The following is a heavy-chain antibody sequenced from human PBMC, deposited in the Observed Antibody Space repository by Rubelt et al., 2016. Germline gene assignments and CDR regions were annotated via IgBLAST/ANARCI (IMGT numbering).Heavy chain of an antibody. D-gene: IGHD1-26*01. Sequence: QVQLQQWGAGLLKPSETLSLTCAVYGGSFSGYYWSWIRQPPGKGLEWIGEINHSGSTNYNPSLKSRVTISVYTAKKQVSLKRSVVTAADTAGYDCATKRIVGARPPLDYWGQGTLVTVSS. CDR3: ATKRIVGARPPLDY. CDR2: INHSGST. J-gene: IGHJ4*02. V-gene: IGHV4-34*01. CDR1: GGSFSGYY.